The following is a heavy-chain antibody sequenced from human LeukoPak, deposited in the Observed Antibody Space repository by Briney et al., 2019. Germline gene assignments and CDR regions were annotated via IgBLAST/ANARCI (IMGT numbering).Heavy chain of an antibody. Sequence: PGGSLRLSCAASGFTFSSYGMHWVRQAPGKGLEWVAVIWYDGSNRYYADSVKGRFTISRDNSKNTLSLQMNGLRAEDTAVYYCARKRGFGNYYYYGLDVWGQGTTVTVSS. CDR2: IWYDGSNR. CDR3: ARKRGFGNYYYYGLDV. D-gene: IGHD3-10*01. J-gene: IGHJ6*02. V-gene: IGHV3-33*01. CDR1: GFTFSSYG.